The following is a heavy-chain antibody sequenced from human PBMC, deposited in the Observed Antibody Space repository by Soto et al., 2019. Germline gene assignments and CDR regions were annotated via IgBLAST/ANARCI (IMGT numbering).Heavy chain of an antibody. CDR2: VSSDGSYK. J-gene: IGHJ6*02. CDR3: AREGTYSSTSGGMDV. CDR1: GFTFSTFS. Sequence: GGSLRLSCAASGFTFSTFSLHWVRQAPGKGLEWVAFVSSDGSYKHYADSVKGRFTISRENFKNTLYLQMSSLRDEDTALYYCAREGTYSSTSGGMDVWGQGTTVTVSS. V-gene: IGHV3-30-3*01. D-gene: IGHD6-13*01.